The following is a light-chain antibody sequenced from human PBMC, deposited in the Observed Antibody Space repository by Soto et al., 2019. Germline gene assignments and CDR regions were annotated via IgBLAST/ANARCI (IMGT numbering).Light chain of an antibody. CDR1: QSVRNNY. Sequence: EIEMTQSPCTLSLSPGGRATISCKASQSVRNNYVAWYQKRPSPAHRLLIFGSSFKATGSPDRFSGSGSGTVFSITISRLHHEDVAVYYCQHYGRPRTFGRGTKVEIK. CDR3: QHYGRPRT. V-gene: IGKV3-20*01. CDR2: GSS. J-gene: IGKJ4*01.